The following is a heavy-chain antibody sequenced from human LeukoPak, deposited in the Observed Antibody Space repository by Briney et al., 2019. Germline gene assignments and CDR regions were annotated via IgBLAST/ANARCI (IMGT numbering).Heavy chain of an antibody. V-gene: IGHV3-21*01. D-gene: IGHD5-18*01. J-gene: IGHJ4*02. CDR2: ISSSSRYI. Sequence: PGGSLRLSCAASGFTFTSYSMNWVRQAPGRGLEWVSSISSSSRYIYYADSVKGRFTISRDNAKNSLYLQMNSLRAEDTAIYYCATSRGYDSGYRALELPPSPVDRGQGTLVTVSS. CDR3: ATSRGYDSGYRALELPPSPVD. CDR1: GFTFTSYS.